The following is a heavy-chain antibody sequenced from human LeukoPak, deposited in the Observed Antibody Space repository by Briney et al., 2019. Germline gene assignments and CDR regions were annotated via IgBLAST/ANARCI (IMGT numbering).Heavy chain of an antibody. CDR2: INPNTGCT. CDR1: GYSFTGYY. J-gene: IGHJ4*02. CDR3: ARRHFDWLSIDY. D-gene: IGHD3-9*01. Sequence: GSLKVSCKASGYSFTGYYMHWVRQAPGQGLEWMGWINPNTGCTNHAQKFQGRVTMTRDTSISTAYMELSGLRSDDTAVYYCARRHFDWLSIDYWGQGTLVTV. V-gene: IGHV1-2*02.